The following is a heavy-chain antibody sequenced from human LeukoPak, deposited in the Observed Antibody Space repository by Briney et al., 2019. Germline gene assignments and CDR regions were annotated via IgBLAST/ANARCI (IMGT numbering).Heavy chain of an antibody. Sequence: GGSLRLSCAASGFTFSSYSMNWVRQAPGKGLEWVSSISSSSSYIYYADSVKGRFTISRDNAKNSLYLRMNSLRAEDTAVYYCARGSIAVAGTYVYWGQGTLVTVSS. CDR2: ISSSSSYI. D-gene: IGHD6-19*01. CDR3: ARGSIAVAGTYVY. CDR1: GFTFSSYS. V-gene: IGHV3-21*01. J-gene: IGHJ4*02.